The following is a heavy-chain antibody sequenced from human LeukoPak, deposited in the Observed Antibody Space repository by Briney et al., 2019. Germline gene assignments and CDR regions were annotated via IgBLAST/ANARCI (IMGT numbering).Heavy chain of an antibody. CDR1: GYTFTGYY. Sequence: SVKVSCKASGYTFTGYYMHWVRQAPGQGLEWMGGIIPIFGTAKHAQKFQGRVTFTADESTTTVYMELSGLRSEDTAVYYCAREDGLGSFQPQFDYWGQGTLVIVSS. D-gene: IGHD3-10*01. J-gene: IGHJ4*02. CDR3: AREDGLGSFQPQFDY. CDR2: IIPIFGTA. V-gene: IGHV1-69*13.